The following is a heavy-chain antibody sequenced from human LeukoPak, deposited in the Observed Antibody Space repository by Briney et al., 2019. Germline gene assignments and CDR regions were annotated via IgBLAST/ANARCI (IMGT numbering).Heavy chain of an antibody. V-gene: IGHV1-18*01. CDR1: GYTFTSYG. Sequence: GASVKVSCKASGYTFTSYGISWVRQAPGQGLEWMGWISAYNGNTNYAQKLQGRVTMTTDTSTSTAYMELRSLRSDDTAVYYCAREDRERYCSSTSCPHYYYYYMDVWGKGTTVTVSS. J-gene: IGHJ6*03. CDR3: AREDRERYCSSTSCPHYYYYYMDV. D-gene: IGHD2-2*01. CDR2: ISAYNGNT.